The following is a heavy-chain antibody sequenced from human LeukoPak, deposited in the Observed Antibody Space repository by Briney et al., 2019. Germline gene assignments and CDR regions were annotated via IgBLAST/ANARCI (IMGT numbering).Heavy chain of an antibody. D-gene: IGHD3-10*01. CDR2: ISGSSNYI. CDR1: GFTFSSYG. J-gene: IGHJ6*02. Sequence: PGGSLRLSCAASGFTFSSYGLNWVRQAPGKGLEWVSSISGSSNYIYYADSLKGRFTISRDNAKNSLYLQMNSLRAEDTAVNYCARTYGSGGSYGMDVWGQGTTVTVSS. V-gene: IGHV3-21*01. CDR3: ARTYGSGGSYGMDV.